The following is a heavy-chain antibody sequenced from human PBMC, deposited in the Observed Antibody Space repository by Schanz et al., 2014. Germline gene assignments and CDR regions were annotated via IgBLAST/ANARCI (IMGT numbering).Heavy chain of an antibody. CDR1: GGTFSTYP. Sequence: QVQLVQSGAEVKKPGASVRVSCKASGGTFSTYPINWLRQAPGQGLEWMGRIVPIAGIANYAQRFQGRVTITADKSSDTADMELSSLRSEDTAVYYCAREVGLYDRGWFDPWGQGTLVTVSS. V-gene: IGHV1-69*04. CDR2: IVPIAGIA. D-gene: IGHD3-22*01. CDR3: AREVGLYDRGWFDP. J-gene: IGHJ5*02.